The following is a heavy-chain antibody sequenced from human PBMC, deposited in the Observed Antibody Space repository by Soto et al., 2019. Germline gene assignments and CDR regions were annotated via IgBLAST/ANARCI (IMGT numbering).Heavy chain of an antibody. CDR3: LKYSGLTSTPDA. Sequence: EVQLVEAGGGLVQPGGSLKLSCAASGFTFSDIAMHWVRQASGKGREWVGRIDRKTYNYATTYGASVKGRFTISRDDSKNMVYLGMNSLKTESTAVYYCLKYSGLTSTPDALGLGTLVTVSS. J-gene: IGHJ5*02. CDR1: GFTFSDIA. CDR2: IDRKTYNYAT. D-gene: IGHD1-26*01. V-gene: IGHV3-73*02.